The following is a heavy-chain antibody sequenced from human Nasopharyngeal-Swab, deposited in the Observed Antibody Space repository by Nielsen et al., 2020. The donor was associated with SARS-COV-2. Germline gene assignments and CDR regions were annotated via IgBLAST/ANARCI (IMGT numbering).Heavy chain of an antibody. CDR3: ATWKGSNWFDY. D-gene: IGHD6-13*01. CDR2: ISSSGSTI. J-gene: IGHJ4*02. Sequence: GGSLRLSCAASGFTFSDYYMSWIRQAPGKGLEWVSYISSSGSTIYYADSVKGRFTTSRDNAKNSLYLQMNSLRAEDTAVYYCATWKGSNWFDYWGQGTLVTVSS. V-gene: IGHV3-11*04. CDR1: GFTFSDYY.